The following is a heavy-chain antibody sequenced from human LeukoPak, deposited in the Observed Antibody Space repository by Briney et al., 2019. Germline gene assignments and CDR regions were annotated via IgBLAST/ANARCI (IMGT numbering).Heavy chain of an antibody. CDR2: INCDGSTT. CDR1: GFTFSSYW. Sequence: GESLRLSCAASGFTFSSYWMHWVRQAPGKGLVWVSRINCDGSTTYYADSVKRRFTISRDNAENTLYLQMDSLRVEYTAVYYSTRRVSATRWFDPWGQGTLVTVSS. CDR3: TRRVSATRWFDP. V-gene: IGHV3-74*01. J-gene: IGHJ5*02. D-gene: IGHD2-15*01.